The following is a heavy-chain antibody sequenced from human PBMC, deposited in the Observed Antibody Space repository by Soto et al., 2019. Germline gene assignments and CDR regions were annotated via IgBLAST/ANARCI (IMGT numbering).Heavy chain of an antibody. J-gene: IGHJ4*02. CDR1: RITYSSTA. CDR3: ATTASLRLGELSPFDF. D-gene: IGHD3-16*02. V-gene: IGHV3-23*01. Sequence: PEGSLRLSCVAARITYSSTALLRARRNPGPGLEWVSSISASGGATYYADSVKGRFTISRDNSKDTLYLQMNSLRTDDTAIYYCATTASLRLGELSPFDFWGQGTLVTVSS. CDR2: ISASGGAT.